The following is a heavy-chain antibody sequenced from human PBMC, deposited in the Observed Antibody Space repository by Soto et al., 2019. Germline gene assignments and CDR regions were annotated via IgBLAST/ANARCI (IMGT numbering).Heavy chain of an antibody. CDR3: ARLYYDFWSGYYYYGMDV. J-gene: IGHJ6*02. CDR2: IYYSGST. Sequence: SETLSLTCTVSGGSISSSSYYWGWIRQPPGKALEWIGSIYYSGSTYYNPSLKSRVTISVDTSKNQFSLKLSSVTAADTAVYYCARLYYDFWSGYYYYGMDVWGQGTTVTVSS. D-gene: IGHD3-3*01. CDR1: GGSISSSSYY. V-gene: IGHV4-39*01.